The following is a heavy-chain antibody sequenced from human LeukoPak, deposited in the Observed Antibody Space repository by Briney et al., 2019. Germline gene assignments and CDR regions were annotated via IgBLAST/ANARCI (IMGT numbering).Heavy chain of an antibody. V-gene: IGHV1-46*01. J-gene: IGHJ4*02. CDR2: ISPSGGST. CDR3: ARIPVAGNKDY. CDR1: GYTFTSYY. D-gene: IGHD6-19*01. Sequence: ASVKVSCKASGYTFTSYYMHWVRQAPGQGLEWMGIISPSGGSTSYAQKFQGRVTMTRDTSTSTVYMELSSLRSEDTAVYYCARIPVAGNKDYWGQGTLVTVSS.